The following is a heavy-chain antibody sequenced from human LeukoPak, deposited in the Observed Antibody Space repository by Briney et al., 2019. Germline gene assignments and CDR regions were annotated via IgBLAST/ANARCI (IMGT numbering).Heavy chain of an antibody. CDR2: ISGSGGST. Sequence: PGGSLRLSCAASGFTFSNSVMHWVRQAPGKGLEWVSVISGSGGSTYSAESVKGRFTISRDNSKNTLYLQMNSLRVEDTAVYYCAKGPRASGWTYFDYWGQGTLVTVSS. CDR1: GFTFSNSV. D-gene: IGHD6-19*01. V-gene: IGHV3-23*01. CDR3: AKGPRASGWTYFDY. J-gene: IGHJ4*02.